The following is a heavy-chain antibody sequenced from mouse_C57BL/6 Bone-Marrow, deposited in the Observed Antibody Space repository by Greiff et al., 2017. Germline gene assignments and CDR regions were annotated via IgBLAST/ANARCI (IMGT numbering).Heavy chain of an antibody. CDR3: ARWLRRWYYAMDY. J-gene: IGHJ4*01. Sequence: EVKLMESGGGLVQPGGSLSLSCAASGFTFTDYYMSWVRQPPGKALEWLGFIRNKANGYTTEYSASVKGRFTIYRDNSQNILYLQMNALGTEDSATYYCARWLRRWYYAMDYWGQGNSVPVSS. CDR2: IRNKANGYTT. CDR1: GFTFTDYY. V-gene: IGHV7-3*01. D-gene: IGHD2-2*01.